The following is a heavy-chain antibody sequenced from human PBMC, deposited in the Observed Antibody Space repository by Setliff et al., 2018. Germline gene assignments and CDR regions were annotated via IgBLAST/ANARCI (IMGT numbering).Heavy chain of an antibody. CDR3: ARVTNWGLDLRFDP. V-gene: IGHV4-59*01. CDR1: GDSISSYY. Sequence: NPSETLSLTCTVSGDSISSYYWSWIRQPPGKGLEWIGYIYYSGCTNYNPSLKSRVTMSVATFENHFSLKLNSLTAADTAVYYCARVTNWGLDLRFDPWGQGILVTVSS. D-gene: IGHD7-27*01. J-gene: IGHJ5*02. CDR2: IYYSGCT.